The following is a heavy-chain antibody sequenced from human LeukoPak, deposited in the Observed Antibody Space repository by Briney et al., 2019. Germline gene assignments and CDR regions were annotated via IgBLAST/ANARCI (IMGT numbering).Heavy chain of an antibody. Sequence: SQTLSLTCAISGDSVSSNSAAWNWIRQSPSRGLEWLGRTYYRSKWYNDYAVSVESRITINPDTSKNQFSLQLNSVTPEDTAVYYCARDRQWLVPPYYYYGMDVWGQGTTVTVSS. V-gene: IGHV6-1*01. CDR1: GDSVSSNSAA. J-gene: IGHJ6*02. CDR2: TYYRSKWYN. D-gene: IGHD6-19*01. CDR3: ARDRQWLVPPYYYYGMDV.